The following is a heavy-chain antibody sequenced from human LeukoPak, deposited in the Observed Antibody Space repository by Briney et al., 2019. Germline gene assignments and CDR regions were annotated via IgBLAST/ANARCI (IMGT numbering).Heavy chain of an antibody. CDR1: GFTFSYNW. J-gene: IGHJ4*02. CDR2: ISSDGRTT. V-gene: IGHV3-74*01. D-gene: IGHD3-10*01. Sequence: GSLILSCAASGFTFSYNWMHWVRQAPGRGLVWVSRISSDGRTTHYADSVKGRFTISRDSAKNTLFLQMNDLRAEDTAVYYCLGYYSGSPNWGQGTLVTVSS. CDR3: LGYYSGSPN.